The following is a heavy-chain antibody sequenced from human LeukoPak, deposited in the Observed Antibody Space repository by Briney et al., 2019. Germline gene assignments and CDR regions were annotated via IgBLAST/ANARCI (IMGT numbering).Heavy chain of an antibody. CDR3: ARDSSRAGFDP. D-gene: IGHD2-15*01. CDR2: INHSGST. CDR1: GGSFSGYY. V-gene: IGHV4-34*01. Sequence: PSETLSLTCAVYGGSFSGYYWSWIRQPPGKGLEWIGEINHSGSTNYNPSPKSRVTISVDTSKNQFSLKLSSVTAADTAVYYCARDSSRAGFDPWGQGTLVTVSS. J-gene: IGHJ5*02.